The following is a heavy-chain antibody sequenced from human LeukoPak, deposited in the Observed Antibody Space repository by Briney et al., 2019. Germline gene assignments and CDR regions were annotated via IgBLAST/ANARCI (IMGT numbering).Heavy chain of an antibody. CDR1: GFTFSNAW. CDR2: IKSKTDGGTT. V-gene: IGHV3-15*01. CDR3: TTRATAHYYYYYGMDV. Sequence: GGSLRLSCAASGFTFSNAWMSWVRQAPGKGLEWVGHIKSKTDGGTTDYAAPVKGRLTISRGDSKNTLYLQMNSLKTEDTAVYYCTTRATAHYYYYYGMDVWGQGTTVTVSS. D-gene: IGHD1-26*01. J-gene: IGHJ6*02.